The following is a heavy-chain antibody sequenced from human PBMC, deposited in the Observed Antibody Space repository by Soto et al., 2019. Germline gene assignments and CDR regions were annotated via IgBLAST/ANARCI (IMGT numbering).Heavy chain of an antibody. Sequence: EVQLVESGGDLVQPGGSLRLSCAASGFTFSNYWMHWVRQAPGRGLVWVSRITSDGGNTIYADSVKGRFTISRDNAENTLYLQMNSLRVEDTAVYYCARDNAKGRFDPWGQGTLVTVSS. V-gene: IGHV3-74*01. CDR2: ITSDGGNT. J-gene: IGHJ5*02. CDR3: ARDNAKGRFDP. CDR1: GFTFSNYW.